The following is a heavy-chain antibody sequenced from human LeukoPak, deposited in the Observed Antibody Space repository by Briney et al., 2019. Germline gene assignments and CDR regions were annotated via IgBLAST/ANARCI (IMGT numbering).Heavy chain of an antibody. CDR3: ARHSYNWNDEGWFDP. CDR2: IYYSGST. V-gene: IGHV4-59*08. D-gene: IGHD1-20*01. J-gene: IGHJ5*02. CDR1: GGSISSYY. Sequence: SETLSLTCTVSGGSISSYYWSWIRQPPGKGLEWIGYIYYSGSTNYNPSLKSRVTISVDTSKNQFSLKLSSVTAADTAVYYCARHSYNWNDEGWFDPWGQGTLVTVSS.